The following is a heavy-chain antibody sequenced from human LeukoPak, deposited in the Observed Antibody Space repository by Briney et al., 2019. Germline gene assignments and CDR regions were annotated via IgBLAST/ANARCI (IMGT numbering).Heavy chain of an antibody. J-gene: IGHJ4*02. Sequence: SETLSLTCTVSGGSISSYYWSWIRQPPGKGLEWIGYIFYSGSTNYNPSLKSRVTISVDTSKNQFSLRLSSMTAADTAVYYCARHQSKRRVAPFDYWGQGTQVTVSS. D-gene: IGHD1-1*01. CDR3: ARHQSKRRVAPFDY. CDR1: GGSISSYY. V-gene: IGHV4-59*08. CDR2: IFYSGST.